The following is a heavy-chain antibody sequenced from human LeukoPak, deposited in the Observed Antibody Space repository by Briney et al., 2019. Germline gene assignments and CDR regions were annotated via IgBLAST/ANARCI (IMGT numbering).Heavy chain of an antibody. CDR3: ARGGSSCFDS. D-gene: IGHD6-13*01. J-gene: IGHJ4*02. CDR1: VFTFIIYH. CDR2: ISSSSGTI. Sequence: VGSLRLSCASSVFTFIIYHMNSVRQAPGRGLEWVSYISSSSGTIYYADSVKGRFNNSRDNDKNSLSLQMKNLSDEDTAVYYCARGGSSCFDSWGQGTLVTVSS. V-gene: IGHV3-48*02.